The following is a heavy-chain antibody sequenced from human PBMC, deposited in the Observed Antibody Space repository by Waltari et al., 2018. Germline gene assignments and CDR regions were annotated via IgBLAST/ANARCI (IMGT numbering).Heavy chain of an antibody. V-gene: IGHV3-30*18. CDR1: GFTFSSYG. J-gene: IGHJ3*02. Sequence: QVQLVESGGGVVQPGRSLRLSCAASGFTFSSYGMHWFPPAPGKGLEWVEVIAYDGINKDYAESVKGRFTISRDNSKNTLYRQMNSLGAEDTAVYYCAKEALCGYPRAPGAPDIWGQGTMVTVSS. D-gene: IGHD1-1*01. CDR2: IAYDGINK. CDR3: AKEALCGYPRAPGAPDI.